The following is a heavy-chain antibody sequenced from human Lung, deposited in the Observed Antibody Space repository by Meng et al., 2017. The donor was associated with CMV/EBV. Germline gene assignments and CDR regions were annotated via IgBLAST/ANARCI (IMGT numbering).Heavy chain of an antibody. CDR1: GFTFDNYA. D-gene: IGHD3-10*01. CDR3: AKDLEIFGEVPN. V-gene: IGHV3-43D*03. J-gene: IGHJ4*02. CDR2: ISWDGYAT. Sequence: ESLKISCAASGFTFDNYAMHWVRQAPGKGLEWVSLISWDGYATHYAESVRGRFTISRDNRKNSLYLQMNSLRAEDTALYYCAKDLEIFGEVPNWGQGTLVTVSS.